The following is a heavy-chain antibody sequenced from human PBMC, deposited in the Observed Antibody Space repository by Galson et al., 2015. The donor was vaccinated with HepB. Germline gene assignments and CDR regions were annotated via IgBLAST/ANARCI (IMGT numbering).Heavy chain of an antibody. CDR2: ISVDNGDT. J-gene: IGHJ4*02. CDR3: ARDRPMGRTMIRGIISDY. D-gene: IGHD3-10*01. Sequence: SVKVSCKASGYTFTSYRISWVRQAPGQGLEWVGWISVDNGDTDYAPKFQGRVTMTTDTSTRTVYMELRTLRSDDTAVYYCARDRPMGRTMIRGIISDYWGQGTLVTVSS. CDR1: GYTFTSYR. V-gene: IGHV1-18*04.